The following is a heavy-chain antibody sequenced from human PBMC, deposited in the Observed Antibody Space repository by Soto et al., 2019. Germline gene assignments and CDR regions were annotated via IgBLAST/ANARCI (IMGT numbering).Heavy chain of an antibody. CDR1: GGSISSSSYY. V-gene: IGHV4-39*01. J-gene: IGHJ6*02. D-gene: IGHD1-26*01. CDR3: ARVLRWELRIYYYYGMDV. CDR2: IYYSGST. Sequence: SETLSLTCTVSGGSISSSSYYWGWIRQPPGKGLEWIGSIYYSGSTYYNPSLKSRVTISVDTSKNQFSLKLSSVTAADTAVYYCARVLRWELRIYYYYGMDVWGQGTTVTVSS.